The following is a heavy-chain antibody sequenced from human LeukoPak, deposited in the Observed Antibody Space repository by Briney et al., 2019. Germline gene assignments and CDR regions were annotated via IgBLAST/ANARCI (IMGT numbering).Heavy chain of an antibody. Sequence: SETLSLTCAVSGYSISSGYYWGWIRQPPGRGLEWIGTIYHGGSTYYNPSLTSRVTTSVDTSKNQLSLKLTSVTAADTAVYYCARYSRNGVDEIGFWGQGTLVAVSS. CDR1: GYSISSGYY. CDR3: ARYSRNGVDEIGF. V-gene: IGHV4-38-2*01. D-gene: IGHD5-12*01. CDR2: IYHGGST. J-gene: IGHJ4*02.